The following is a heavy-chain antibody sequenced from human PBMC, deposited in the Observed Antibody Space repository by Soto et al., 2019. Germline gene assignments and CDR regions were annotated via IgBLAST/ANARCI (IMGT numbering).Heavy chain of an antibody. D-gene: IGHD3-9*01. V-gene: IGHV3-21*01. J-gene: IGHJ4*02. CDR3: ARVTGYPNEFDY. CDR2: ISSSSSYI. CDR1: VFTFSSYS. Sequence: GGSLRLSCAASVFTFSSYSMNWVRQAPGKGLEWVSSISSSSSYIYYADSVKGRFTISRDNAKNSLYLQMNSLRAEDTAVYYCARVTGYPNEFDYWGQGTLVTVSS.